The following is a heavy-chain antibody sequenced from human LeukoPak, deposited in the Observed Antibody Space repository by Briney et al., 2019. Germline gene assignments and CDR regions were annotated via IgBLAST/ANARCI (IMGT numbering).Heavy chain of an antibody. Sequence: ASVKVSCKASGYPFTNYDIHWVRQATGQGREWMGWMIPNSGTTDYAQNFQGRVTMTRNTSISTAFMELSSLRSEDTAVYYCARVPRDYYYYYGTDVWGQGTTVTVSS. CDR2: MIPNSGTT. J-gene: IGHJ6*02. CDR3: ARVPRDYYYYYGTDV. D-gene: IGHD2-21*02. CDR1: GYPFTNYD. V-gene: IGHV1-8*01.